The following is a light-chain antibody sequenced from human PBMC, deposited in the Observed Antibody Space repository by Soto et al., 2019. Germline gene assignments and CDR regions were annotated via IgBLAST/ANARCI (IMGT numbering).Light chain of an antibody. J-gene: IGLJ1*01. CDR2: EVN. CDR3: SSYTSRTTLNV. CDR1: SSDVGGYIW. Sequence: QSVLTQPASLSRSPGQSITISCTGTSSDVGGYIWVSWYQHHPGKAPKLMIYEVNNRPSGVSNRFSGSKSGNTASLTISGLQAEDEADYYCSSYTSRTTLNVFGSGTKVTVL. V-gene: IGLV2-14*01.